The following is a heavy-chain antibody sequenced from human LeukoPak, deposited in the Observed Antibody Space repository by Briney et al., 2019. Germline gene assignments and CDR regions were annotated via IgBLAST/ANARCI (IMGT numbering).Heavy chain of an antibody. Sequence: TSETLSLTCTVAGGSISSYYWSWIRQPPGKGLEWIGYIYYSGSTNYNTSLKSRVTISVDTSKNQFSLKLSSVTAADTAVYYCARATHYYDSSGYAHWGQGTLVTVSS. J-gene: IGHJ4*02. D-gene: IGHD3-22*01. CDR1: GGSISSYY. CDR2: IYYSGST. V-gene: IGHV4-59*01. CDR3: ARATHYYDSSGYAH.